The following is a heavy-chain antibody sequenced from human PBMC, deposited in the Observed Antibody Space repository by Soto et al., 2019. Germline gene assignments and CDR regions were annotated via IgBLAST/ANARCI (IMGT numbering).Heavy chain of an antibody. CDR3: AKGSIAAAALNWFDP. J-gene: IGHJ5*02. CDR1: GFTFSSYA. CDR2: ISGSGGST. Sequence: AGGSLRLSCAASGFTFSSYAMSWVRQAPGKGLEWVSAISGSGGSTYYADSVKGRFTISRDNSKNTLYLQMNSLRAEDTAVYYCAKGSIAAAALNWFDPWGQGTLVTVSS. D-gene: IGHD6-13*01. V-gene: IGHV3-23*01.